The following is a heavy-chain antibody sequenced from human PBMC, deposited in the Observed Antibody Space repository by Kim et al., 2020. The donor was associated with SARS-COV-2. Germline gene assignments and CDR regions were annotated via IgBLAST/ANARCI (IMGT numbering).Heavy chain of an antibody. CDR2: ISSNGGST. CDR3: VKSQRIAAAGTFSVFDS. CDR1: GFTFSSHA. Sequence: GGSLRLSCSASGFTFSSHAMHWVRQAPGKGLEYVSGISSNGGSTYYADSVKGRFTISRDNSKNTLYLQMSSLRAEDTAVYYCVKSQRIAAAGTFSVFDSWGQGTLVTVSS. J-gene: IGHJ5*01. D-gene: IGHD6-13*01. V-gene: IGHV3-64D*09.